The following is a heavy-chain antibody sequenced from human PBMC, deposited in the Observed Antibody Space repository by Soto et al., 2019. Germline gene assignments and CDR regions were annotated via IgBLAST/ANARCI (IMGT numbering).Heavy chain of an antibody. V-gene: IGHV4-59*08. CDR2: IYYSGST. CDR3: ARNYGYAFDI. Sequence: SETLSLTCTVSGGSISSYYWSWIRQPPGKGLEWIGYIYYSGSTNYNPSLKSRVTISVDTSKNQFSLKLSSVTAAYTAVYYCARNYGYAFDIWGQGTMVTVSS. CDR1: GGSISSYY. D-gene: IGHD4-17*01. J-gene: IGHJ3*02.